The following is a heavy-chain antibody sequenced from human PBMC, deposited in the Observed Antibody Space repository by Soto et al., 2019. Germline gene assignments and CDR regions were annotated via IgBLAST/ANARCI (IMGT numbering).Heavy chain of an antibody. D-gene: IGHD2-15*01. V-gene: IGHV3-23*01. CDR2: ISGSGGST. CDR3: AKASYRSGGSYGVGFF. Sequence: PGWSLRLSCASSVFTFISYAMSWVRQALGKGLEWVSAISGSGGSTYYADSVKGRFTISRDNSKNTLYLQMNSLRAEDTAVYYCAKASYRSGGSYGVGFFGGQGTLVTVSS. CDR1: VFTFISYA. J-gene: IGHJ4*02.